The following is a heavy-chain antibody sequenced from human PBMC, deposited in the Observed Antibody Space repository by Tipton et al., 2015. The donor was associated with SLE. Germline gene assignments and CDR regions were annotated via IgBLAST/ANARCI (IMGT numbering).Heavy chain of an antibody. CDR1: VDSISRYY. D-gene: IGHD5-12*01. V-gene: IGHV4-59*01. CDR3: ARRYEGDAFDI. J-gene: IGHJ3*02. CDR2: MYYTEST. Sequence: TLSLTCTVSVDSISRYYWTWLRQPPGKGLEWIGHMYYTESTNYSPSLKSRVTISVGTSKNQFSLKLTSVTAADTAMYYCARRYEGDAFDIWGRGTMVTVSS.